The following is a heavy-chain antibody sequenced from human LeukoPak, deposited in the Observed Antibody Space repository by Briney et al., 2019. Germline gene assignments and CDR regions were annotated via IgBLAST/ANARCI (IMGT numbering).Heavy chain of an antibody. J-gene: IGHJ4*02. Sequence: PSETLSLTCAVYGGSFSGYYWSWIRQPPGKGLEWIGEINHSGSTNYNPSLKSRVTISVDTSKNQFSLKLSSVTAADTAVYYCARGLRLGVQLWLLRSPFDYWGQGTLVTVSS. D-gene: IGHD5-18*01. V-gene: IGHV4-34*01. CDR3: ARGLRLGVQLWLLRSPFDY. CDR1: GGSFSGYY. CDR2: INHSGST.